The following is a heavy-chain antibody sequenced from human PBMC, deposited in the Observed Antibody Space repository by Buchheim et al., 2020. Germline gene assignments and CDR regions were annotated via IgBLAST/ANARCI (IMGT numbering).Heavy chain of an antibody. CDR3: VRASSTVRAYYYGMDV. V-gene: IGHV3-7*04. Sequence: EVQLVESGGVLVQPGGSLRLSCAASGFMFSTYWMSCVRQAPGKGLEWVANIKKDGSEKNDVDSVEGRFTISRDNAKNSLDLQMNSLRVEDTGVYFCVRASSTVRAYYYGMDVWGQGTT. D-gene: IGHD4-11*01. CDR2: IKKDGSEK. CDR1: GFMFSTYW. J-gene: IGHJ6*02.